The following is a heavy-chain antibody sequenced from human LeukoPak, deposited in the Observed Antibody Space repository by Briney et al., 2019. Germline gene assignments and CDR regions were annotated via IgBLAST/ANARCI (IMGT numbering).Heavy chain of an antibody. V-gene: IGHV1-69*04. J-gene: IGHJ5*02. Sequence: GASVKVSCKASGGAFSSYAINWVRQAPGQGLEWMGRIIPMVGTLNYAQKFQGRVTITADKSTSTAYMEMSSLRSEDTAVYYCARVGFSRPGGELYSNWFDPWGQGTLVTVSS. CDR3: ARVGFSRPGGELYSNWFDP. D-gene: IGHD3-10*01. CDR1: GGAFSSYA. CDR2: IIPMVGTL.